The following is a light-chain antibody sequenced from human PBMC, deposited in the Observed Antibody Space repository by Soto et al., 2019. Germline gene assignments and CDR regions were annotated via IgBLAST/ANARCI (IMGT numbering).Light chain of an antibody. J-gene: IGKJ1*01. CDR1: QSVSSSY. CDR3: QKYNSAPWT. V-gene: IGKV3-20*01. Sequence: EIVLTQSPGTLSLSPGERATLSCRASQSVSSSYLAWYQQKPGQAPRLLIYGASNRATGIPDRFSGSGSGTDFTLTISSLQPEDVATYYCQKYNSAPWTFGQGTKVDIK. CDR2: GAS.